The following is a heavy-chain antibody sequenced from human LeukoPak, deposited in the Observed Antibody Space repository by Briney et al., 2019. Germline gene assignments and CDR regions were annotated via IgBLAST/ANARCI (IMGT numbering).Heavy chain of an antibody. V-gene: IGHV4-59*01. J-gene: IGHJ4*02. D-gene: IGHD3-10*01. CDR1: GGSISSYY. Sequence: SETLSLTCAVSGGSISSYYWSWIRQPPGKGLEWIGYIYYSGSTNYNPSLKSRVTISVDTSKNQFSLKLSSVTAADTAVYYCARGGFYFDYWGQGTLVTVSS. CDR3: ARGGFYFDY. CDR2: IYYSGST.